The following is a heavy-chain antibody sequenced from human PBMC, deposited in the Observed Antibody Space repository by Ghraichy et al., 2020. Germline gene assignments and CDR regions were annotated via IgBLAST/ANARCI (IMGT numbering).Heavy chain of an antibody. V-gene: IGHV4-61*01. D-gene: IGHD3-10*01. CDR1: GGSVSSGSYY. Sequence: ESLNISCTVSGGSVSSGSYYWSWIRQPPGKGLEWIGYIYYSGSTNYNPSLKSRVTISVDTSKNQFSLKLSSVTAADTAVYYCARGRKWFGELLSDFDYWGQGTLVTVSS. J-gene: IGHJ4*02. CDR3: ARGRKWFGELLSDFDY. CDR2: IYYSGST.